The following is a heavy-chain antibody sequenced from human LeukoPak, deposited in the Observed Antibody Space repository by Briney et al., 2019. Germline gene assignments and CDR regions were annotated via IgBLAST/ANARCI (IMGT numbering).Heavy chain of an antibody. V-gene: IGHV1-18*01. D-gene: IGHD1-26*01. Sequence: ASVKVSCKASGYTFDSYGISWARQAPGQGLEWMGWISAYNGNTHYTQNLQGRVTMTKDTSTSTVYMELRSLRSDDTAVYYCARDMWELLPGGEWGQGTLVSVSS. CDR3: ARDMWELLPGGE. CDR2: ISAYNGNT. CDR1: GYTFDSYG. J-gene: IGHJ4*02.